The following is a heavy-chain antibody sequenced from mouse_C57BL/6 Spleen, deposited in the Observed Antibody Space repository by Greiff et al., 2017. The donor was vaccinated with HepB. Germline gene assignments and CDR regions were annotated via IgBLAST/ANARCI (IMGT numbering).Heavy chain of an antibody. J-gene: IGHJ4*01. CDR1: GFSLTSYG. CDR3: AIYDYDFYAMDY. D-gene: IGHD2-4*01. Sequence: VQLQQSGPGLVKPSQSLSITCTVSGFSLTSYGVHWVRQSPGKGLEWLGVIWSGGSTDNNAAFISRLSIRKVNSKSRVFYKMNSLQADDTAIYYCAIYDYDFYAMDYWGQGTSVTVSA. CDR2: IWSGGST. V-gene: IGHV2-2*01.